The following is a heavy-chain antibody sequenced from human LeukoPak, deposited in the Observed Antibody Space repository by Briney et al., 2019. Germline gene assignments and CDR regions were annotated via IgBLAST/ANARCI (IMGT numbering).Heavy chain of an antibody. D-gene: IGHD5-24*01. Sequence: ASVKVSCKASGYTFTSYGISWVRQAPGQGLEWMGWISAYNGNTNYAQKLQGRDTMTTDTSTSTAYMELRSLRSDDTAVYYCARSATDDSYFDYWGQGTLVTVSS. CDR3: ARSATDDSYFDY. CDR2: ISAYNGNT. J-gene: IGHJ4*02. CDR1: GYTFTSYG. V-gene: IGHV1-18*01.